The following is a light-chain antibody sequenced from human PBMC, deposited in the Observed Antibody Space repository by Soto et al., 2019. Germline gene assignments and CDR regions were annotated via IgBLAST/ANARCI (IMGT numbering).Light chain of an antibody. V-gene: IGKV1-8*01. J-gene: IGKJ5*01. Sequence: AVRMTQSPSSFSASTGDSVTITCRASRDLSSYLAWYQQKPGKAPKLLIYGTSILQSGVPSRFSGSGSGTDFTLAISSLQSEDFATYYCQQYYSYPITFGQGTRLEIK. CDR3: QQYYSYPIT. CDR1: RDLSSY. CDR2: GTS.